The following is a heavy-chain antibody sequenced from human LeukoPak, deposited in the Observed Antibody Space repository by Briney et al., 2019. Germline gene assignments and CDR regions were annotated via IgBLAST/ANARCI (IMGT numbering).Heavy chain of an antibody. J-gene: IGHJ4*02. Sequence: GGSLRLSCAASGFTFSSYSMNWVRQAPGKGLEWVSSISSSSSYIYYADSVKGRFTISRDNAKNSLYLQMNSLRAEDTAVYYCARTPTPYCGGDCYDFDYWGQGTLVT. V-gene: IGHV3-21*01. CDR2: ISSSSSYI. CDR1: GFTFSSYS. D-gene: IGHD2-21*02. CDR3: ARTPTPYCGGDCYDFDY.